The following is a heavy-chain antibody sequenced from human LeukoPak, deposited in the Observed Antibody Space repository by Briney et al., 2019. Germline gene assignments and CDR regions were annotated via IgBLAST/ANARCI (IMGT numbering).Heavy chain of an antibody. V-gene: IGHV3-23*01. CDR3: AKDLASYCSGSSCYMGWFDP. J-gene: IGHJ5*02. D-gene: IGHD2-15*01. CDR2: ITSSGGTT. Sequence: AGGSLRLSCAASGFTFSNYAMSWVRQAPGKGLEWVSAITSSGGTTYYADSVKGRFTISRDNSKNMPYLQMNSPRADDATLYYCAKDLASYCSGSSCYMGWFDPWGQGTLVTVSS. CDR1: GFTFSNYA.